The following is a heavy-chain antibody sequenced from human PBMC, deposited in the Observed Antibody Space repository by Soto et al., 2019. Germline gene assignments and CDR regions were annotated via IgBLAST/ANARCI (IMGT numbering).Heavy chain of an antibody. D-gene: IGHD3-10*01. CDR3: ARAGSPLLDY. CDR2: IKKDGSEK. CDR1: GFTFSGYW. V-gene: IGHV3-7*01. Sequence: GGSLRLSCAASGFTFSGYWMSWVRQAPGKGLEWVANIKKDGSEKYYVDSVKGRFTISRDNAKNSLYLQMNSLRVEDTAVYYCARAGSPLLDYWGQGTLVTVSS. J-gene: IGHJ4*02.